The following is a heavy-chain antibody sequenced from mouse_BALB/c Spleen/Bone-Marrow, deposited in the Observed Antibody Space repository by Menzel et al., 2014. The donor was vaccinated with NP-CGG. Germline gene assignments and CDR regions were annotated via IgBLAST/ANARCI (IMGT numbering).Heavy chain of an antibody. D-gene: IGHD2-2*01. CDR3: ALLGYYGYFHV. J-gene: IGHJ1*01. CDR1: GFDFSRYW. V-gene: IGHV4-1*02. Sequence: EVKVIESGGGLVQPGGSLKLSCAASGFDFSRYWMSWVRQVPGKGLEWIGEINPESSTINYTPSLKDKFIISRDNAKNTLYLQMSKVRSEDTALYYCALLGYYGYFHVWGAGTTVTVSS. CDR2: INPESSTI.